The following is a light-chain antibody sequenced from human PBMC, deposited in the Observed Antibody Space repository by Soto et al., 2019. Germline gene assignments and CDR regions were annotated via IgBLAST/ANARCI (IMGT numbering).Light chain of an antibody. CDR1: SSDVGGYNY. Sequence: SALTQPASVSGSPGQSITISCTGTSSDVGGYNYVSWYQQHPGKAPKLMIYDVSNRPSGVSNRFSGSKSGNTASLTIPGLQAEDEADYYCSSYTSSSTLLYVFGTGTKVTVL. J-gene: IGLJ1*01. V-gene: IGLV2-14*01. CDR2: DVS. CDR3: SSYTSSSTLLYV.